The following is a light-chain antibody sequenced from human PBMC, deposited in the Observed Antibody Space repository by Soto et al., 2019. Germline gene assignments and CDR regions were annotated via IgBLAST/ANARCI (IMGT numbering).Light chain of an antibody. CDR2: DAS. CDR1: QSVSRS. V-gene: IGKV3-11*01. J-gene: IGKJ4*01. Sequence: IVMTQSPVTLSLSPGERATLSCRASQSVSRSLAWYQQKSGQAPRLLIYDASTRATDIPARFSGSGSGTDFTLTISSLEPEDFAVYYCQQRGNWPLTFGGGTKVEIK. CDR3: QQRGNWPLT.